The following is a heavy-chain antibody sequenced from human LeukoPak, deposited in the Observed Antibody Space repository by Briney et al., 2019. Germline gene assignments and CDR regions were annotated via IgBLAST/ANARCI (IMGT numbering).Heavy chain of an antibody. V-gene: IGHV4-59*01. CDR3: ARSSYDFWSGYYTA. D-gene: IGHD3-3*01. CDR2: IYYSGST. J-gene: IGHJ5*02. CDR1: GGSISSYY. Sequence: SETLSLTCTVSGGSISSYYWSWIRQPPGKGLERIGYIYYSGSTNYNPSLKSRVTISVDTSKNQFSLKLSSVTAADTAVYYCARSSYDFWSGYYTAWGQGTLVTVSS.